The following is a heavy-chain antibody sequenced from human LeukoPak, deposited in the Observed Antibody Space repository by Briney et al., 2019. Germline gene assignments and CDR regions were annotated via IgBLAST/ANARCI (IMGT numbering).Heavy chain of an antibody. CDR1: GGSISSYY. D-gene: IGHD2-21*02. J-gene: IGHJ4*02. CDR2: IYSSGST. V-gene: IGHV4-59*01. Sequence: SETLSLTCTVSGGSISSYYWSWIRQPPEKGPEWIGYIYSSGSTNYNPSLKSRITISVDTSKNQFSLKLSSVTAADTAVYYCARFAYCGGHCWYYFDYWGQGSLVTVSS. CDR3: ARFAYCGGHCWYYFDY.